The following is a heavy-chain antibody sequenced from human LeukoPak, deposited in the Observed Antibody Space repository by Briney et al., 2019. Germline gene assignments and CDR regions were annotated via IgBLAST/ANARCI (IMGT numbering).Heavy chain of an antibody. CDR1: GYTFTGYY. CDR2: INPNSGGT. V-gene: IGHV1-2*06. Sequence: ASVKVSCKASGYTFTGYYMHWVRQAPGQGLEWMGRINPNSGGTNYAQKFQGRVTVTRDTSISTAYMELSRLRSDDTAVYYCARSGYSSGWYGIDYWGQGTLVTVSS. J-gene: IGHJ4*02. D-gene: IGHD6-19*01. CDR3: ARSGYSSGWYGIDY.